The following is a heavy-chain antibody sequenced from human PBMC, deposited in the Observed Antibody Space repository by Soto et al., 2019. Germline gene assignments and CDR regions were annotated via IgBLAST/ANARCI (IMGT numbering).Heavy chain of an antibody. Sequence: QVQLVQSGAEVKKPGSSVKVSCKASGGTFSSYAISWLRQAPGQGLEWMGGIIPIFGTANYAQKFQGRVTITADESTSTAYMELSSLRSEATAVYYCASDDLGYCSGGSCYSPEGWGQGTLVTVSS. CDR2: IIPIFGTA. D-gene: IGHD2-15*01. CDR3: ASDDLGYCSGGSCYSPEG. V-gene: IGHV1-69*01. J-gene: IGHJ4*02. CDR1: GGTFSSYA.